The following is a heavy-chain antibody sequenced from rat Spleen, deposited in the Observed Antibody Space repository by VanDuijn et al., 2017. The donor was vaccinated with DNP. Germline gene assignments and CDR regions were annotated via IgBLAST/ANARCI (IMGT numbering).Heavy chain of an antibody. CDR3: VRSGLTTVVPFPY. D-gene: IGHD1-3*01. CDR1: GFSLTNYT. Sequence: QVQLEESGPGLMQPSETLSLTCTVSGFSLTNYTVTWVRQPPGKGLEWIAAMSSGGSTHYNSTLKSRVSISRDTSKSQVFLKMNSLQTADTAIYFCVRSGLTTVVPFPYWGQGTLVTVSS. CDR2: MSSGGST. J-gene: IGHJ3*01. V-gene: IGHV2-6*01.